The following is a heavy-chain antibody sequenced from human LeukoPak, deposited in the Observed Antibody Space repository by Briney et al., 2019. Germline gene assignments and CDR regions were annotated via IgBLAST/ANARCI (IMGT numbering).Heavy chain of an antibody. CDR3: ARDNGEGDGYNSFFSGYFGMDV. V-gene: IGHV1-69*06. CDR2: IIPIFGTA. D-gene: IGHD5-24*01. J-gene: IGHJ6*02. Sequence: GSSVKVSCKASGGTFSSYAISWVRQAPGQGLEWMGGIIPIFGTANYAQKFQGRVTITADKSTSTAYMELGSLRSEDTAVYYCARDNGEGDGYNSFFSGYFGMDVWGQGPTVTVSS. CDR1: GGTFSSYA.